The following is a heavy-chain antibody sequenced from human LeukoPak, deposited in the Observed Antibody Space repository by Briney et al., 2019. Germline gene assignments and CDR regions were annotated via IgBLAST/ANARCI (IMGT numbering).Heavy chain of an antibody. CDR1: GFTFSTYW. CDR2: INSDGSST. V-gene: IGHV3-74*01. CDR3: ARDRSLAS. Sequence: GGSLRLSCAASGFTFSTYWMHWVRQAPGMGLVWVSRINSDGSSTGYADSVKGRFTISRGNAKNTLYLQMNSLRAEVTAVYYCARDRSLASWGQGTLVTVSS. J-gene: IGHJ4*02.